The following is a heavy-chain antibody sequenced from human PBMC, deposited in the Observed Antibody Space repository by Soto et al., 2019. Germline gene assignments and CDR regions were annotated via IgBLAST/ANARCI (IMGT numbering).Heavy chain of an antibody. CDR3: ATLGNYYGSGGDAFDI. Sequence: EVQLVESGGGLVKPGGSLRLSCAASGFTFSSYSMNWVRQAPGKGLEWVSSISSSSSYIYYADSVKGRFTISRDNAKNSLYLQMNSLRAEDTAVYYCATLGNYYGSGGDAFDIWGQGTMVTVSS. CDR2: ISSSSSYI. CDR1: GFTFSSYS. V-gene: IGHV3-21*01. J-gene: IGHJ3*02. D-gene: IGHD3-10*01.